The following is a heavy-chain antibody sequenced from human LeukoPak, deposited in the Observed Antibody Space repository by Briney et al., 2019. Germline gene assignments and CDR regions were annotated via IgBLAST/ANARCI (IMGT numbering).Heavy chain of an antibody. CDR2: FDPEDGET. D-gene: IGHD2-8*01. Sequence: ASVKVSCKVSGYTLTELSMHWVRQAPGKGLEWMGGFDPEDGETIYAQKFQGRVTITADKSTGTAYMDISSLTYEDTAVFYCAKAGTKDDAFEIWGQGTMVTVTS. V-gene: IGHV1-24*01. CDR3: AKAGTKDDAFEI. CDR1: GYTLTELS. J-gene: IGHJ3*02.